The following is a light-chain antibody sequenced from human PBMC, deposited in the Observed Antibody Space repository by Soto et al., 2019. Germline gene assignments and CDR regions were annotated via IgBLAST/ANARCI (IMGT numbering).Light chain of an antibody. CDR2: GAS. CDR1: QSVSSN. Sequence: EIVMTQSPATLSVSPRERATLSCRASQSVSSNLAWYQQKPGQGPRLLIYGASTRATGIPARFSGSGSGTDFTLTISSLQSEDFAVYYCQQYNIWPRAFGQGTKV. J-gene: IGKJ1*01. CDR3: QQYNIWPRA. V-gene: IGKV3-15*01.